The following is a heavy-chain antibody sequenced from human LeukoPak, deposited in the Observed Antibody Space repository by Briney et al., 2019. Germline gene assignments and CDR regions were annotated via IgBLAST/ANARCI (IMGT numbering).Heavy chain of an antibody. CDR2: IRSKANSYAT. D-gene: IGHD3-10*01. CDR1: GFTFSGSA. J-gene: IGHJ4*02. CDR3: TRQGNTMDQGVIANDY. V-gene: IGHV3-73*01. Sequence: GGSLKLSCAASGFTFSGSAMHWVRQASGKGLEWVGRIRSKANSYATAYAASVKGRFTISRDDSKNTAYLQMNSLKTEDTAVYYCTRQGNTMDQGVIANDYWGQGTLVTVSS.